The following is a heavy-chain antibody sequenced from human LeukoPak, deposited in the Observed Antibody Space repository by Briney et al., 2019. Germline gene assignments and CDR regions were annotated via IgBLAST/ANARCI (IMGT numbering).Heavy chain of an antibody. J-gene: IGHJ5*02. V-gene: IGHV1-2*02. CDR2: INPDSGGT. D-gene: IGHD5/OR15-5a*01. CDR3: ARATKVVSGQAAWFDP. Sequence: ASVKVSCEASGYTFTAYYIHWLRQAPGQGPEWMGWINPDSGGTNNAQKFQGRVPMTRDTSINTAYMQLSSLRSDDTALYYCARATKVVSGQAAWFDPWGQGTLVIASS. CDR1: GYTFTAYY.